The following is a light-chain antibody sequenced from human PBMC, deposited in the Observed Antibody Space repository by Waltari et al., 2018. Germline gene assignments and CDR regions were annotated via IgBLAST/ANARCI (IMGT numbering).Light chain of an antibody. Sequence: DIVMTQSPLSLPVTPGEPASISFRSRQSLLLLRNSGNTYLDWYLQRPGQSPQLLISLGFNRASRVPDRFSGSGSGTDFTLKISKVEAEDVGIYYCMQVLQTPFTFGQGTKLEIQ. CDR3: MQVLQTPFT. J-gene: IGKJ2*01. CDR2: LGF. V-gene: IGKV2-28*01. CDR1: QSLLLLRNSGNTY.